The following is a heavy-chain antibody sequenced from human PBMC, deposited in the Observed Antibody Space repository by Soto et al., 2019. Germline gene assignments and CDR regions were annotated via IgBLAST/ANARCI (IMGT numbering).Heavy chain of an antibody. Sequence: EVQLVESGGGLVQPGGSLGLSCAASGFTFSSYWMHWVRQAPGKGLVWVSRINNAGSITNYADSVKGRFTISRDNAKNTLYLQMNSLRAEDTAVYYCARGLLNLYGMDVWGQGTTVTVSS. CDR1: GFTFSSYW. V-gene: IGHV3-74*01. CDR2: INNAGSIT. J-gene: IGHJ6*02. CDR3: ARGLLNLYGMDV. D-gene: IGHD2-15*01.